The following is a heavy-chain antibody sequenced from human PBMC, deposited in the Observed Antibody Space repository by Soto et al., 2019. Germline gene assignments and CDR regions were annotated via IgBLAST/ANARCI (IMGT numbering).Heavy chain of an antibody. CDR1: GGSFSGYY. J-gene: IGHJ5*02. CDR3: ATVRGYSYGYGWFDP. Sequence: SETLSLTCAVYGGSFSGYYWSWSRQPPGKGLEWIGEINHSGSTNYNPSLKSRVTISVDTSKNQFSLKLSSVTAADTAVYYCATVRGYSYGYGWFDPWGQGTLVTVSS. D-gene: IGHD5-18*01. CDR2: INHSGST. V-gene: IGHV4-34*01.